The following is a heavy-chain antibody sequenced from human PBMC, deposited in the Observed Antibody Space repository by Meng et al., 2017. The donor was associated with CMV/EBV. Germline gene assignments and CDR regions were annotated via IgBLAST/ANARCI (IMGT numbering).Heavy chain of an antibody. CDR1: GLPFNTYG. D-gene: IGHD2-2*01. V-gene: IGHV3-30*19. J-gene: IGHJ6*02. CDR2: VSYDGSNK. Sequence: GESLKISCTMSGLPFNTYGMHWVRQAPGKGLECVAVVSYDGSNKYYADSVKGRFTISRDNSKKTLYLQMNSLRVEDTAIYYCARDFSTSRYHYYGMDVWGQGTTVTVSS. CDR3: ARDFSTSRYHYYGMDV.